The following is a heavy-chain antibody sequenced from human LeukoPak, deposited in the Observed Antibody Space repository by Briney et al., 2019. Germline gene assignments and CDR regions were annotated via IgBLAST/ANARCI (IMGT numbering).Heavy chain of an antibody. J-gene: IGHJ4*02. Sequence: GGSLRLSCAVSGFTSSSYWMHWVRQAPGKGLVWVSRINNDGTYTVYADSVKGRFTISRDNSKNTLYLQMNSLRAEDTAVYYCAREGMVGASDSFDYWGQGPLVTVSS. V-gene: IGHV3-74*01. CDR2: INNDGTYT. CDR3: AREGMVGASDSFDY. CDR1: GFTSSSYW. D-gene: IGHD1-26*01.